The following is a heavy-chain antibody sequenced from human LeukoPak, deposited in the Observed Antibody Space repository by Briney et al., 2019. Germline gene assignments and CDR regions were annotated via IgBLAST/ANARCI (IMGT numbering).Heavy chain of an antibody. V-gene: IGHV1-46*01. CDR1: GYTFTNHY. Sequence: GASVKVSCKASGYTFTNHYMHWVRQAPGQGLEWMGILNPNGGSRSYAQKFQGRVTMTTDMSTSTVYMELFSLRYEDTAVYYCVRDKDTMYYFDYWGQGTLVTVSS. CDR2: LNPNGGSR. CDR3: VRDKDTMYYFDY. J-gene: IGHJ4*02.